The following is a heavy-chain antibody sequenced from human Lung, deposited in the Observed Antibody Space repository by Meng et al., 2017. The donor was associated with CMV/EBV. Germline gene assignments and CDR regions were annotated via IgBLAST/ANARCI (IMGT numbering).Heavy chain of an antibody. Sequence: QSQLQEWVPRQVQPSGTLSLACSVSGGSISSSSYYWGWIRQSPGKGLEWIGSIYFSGNTYYNPSLKSRVTMSVGTAQNKFSLTLRSVTAADTAVYYCVTETGYNYDNWGQGALVTVSS. CDR3: VTETGYNYDN. D-gene: IGHD5-24*01. J-gene: IGHJ4*02. CDR2: IYFSGNT. CDR1: GGSISSSSYY. V-gene: IGHV4-39*07.